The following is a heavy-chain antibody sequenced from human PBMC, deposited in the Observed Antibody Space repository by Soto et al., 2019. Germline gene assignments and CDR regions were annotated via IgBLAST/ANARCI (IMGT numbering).Heavy chain of an antibody. CDR1: DYTFTDYG. CDR2: ISTFSGNT. Sequence: ASVKVSCKTSDYTFTDYGISWVRQAPGQGLEWMGWISTFSGNTNYAQNFQDRVTMTTDTSTTTAYMELRSLRSDDTAVYYCAKEGGYNMSYFDYWGQGTLVTVYS. V-gene: IGHV1-18*01. J-gene: IGHJ4*02. D-gene: IGHD5-12*01. CDR3: AKEGGYNMSYFDY.